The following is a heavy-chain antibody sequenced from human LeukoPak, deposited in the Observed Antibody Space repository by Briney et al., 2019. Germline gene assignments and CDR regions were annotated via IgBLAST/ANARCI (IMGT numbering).Heavy chain of an antibody. CDR2: ISSSSSYI. J-gene: IGHJ4*02. D-gene: IGHD3-22*01. CDR1: GFTLRSYS. CDR3: AKVGYYYDSSGYFDRYYFDY. Sequence: GGSLRLSCAASGFTLRSYSMNWVRQAPGKGLEWVSAISSSSSYIYYADSVKGRFTISRDNSKNTLYLQMNSLRAEDTAVYYCAKVGYYYDSSGYFDRYYFDYWGQGTLVTVSS. V-gene: IGHV3-21*04.